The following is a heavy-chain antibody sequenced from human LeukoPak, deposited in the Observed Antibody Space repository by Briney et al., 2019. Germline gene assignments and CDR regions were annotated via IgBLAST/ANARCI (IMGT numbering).Heavy chain of an antibody. J-gene: IGHJ4*02. V-gene: IGHV3-21*03. D-gene: IGHD2-2*01. CDR3: ARDIGGYCSSTNCYLGHLDY. Sequence: GGSLRLSCPASGFTFSSYSLNWVGQAPGRGRDGVSFIISSNSYIYYADSVKGRFTISRENAKNSLYLQMNSLRAEDTAVYYCARDIGGYCSSTNCYLGHLDYWGQGTLVTVSS. CDR2: IISSNSYI. CDR1: GFTFSSYS.